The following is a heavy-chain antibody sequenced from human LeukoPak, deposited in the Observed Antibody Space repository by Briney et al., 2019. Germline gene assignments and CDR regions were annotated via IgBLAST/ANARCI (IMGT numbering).Heavy chain of an antibody. J-gene: IGHJ4*02. CDR2: ISGSGGST. D-gene: IGHD2-8*01. CDR1: GFTFSSYA. V-gene: IGHV3-23*01. CDR3: TRVYLERLTAGYFDH. Sequence: HTGGSLRLSCAASGFTFSSYAMSWVHQAPGKGLEWVSAISGSGGSTYYADSVKGRFTISRDNSKNTLYLQMNSLRDEDTAVYYCTRVYLERLTAGYFDHWGQGTLVTVSP.